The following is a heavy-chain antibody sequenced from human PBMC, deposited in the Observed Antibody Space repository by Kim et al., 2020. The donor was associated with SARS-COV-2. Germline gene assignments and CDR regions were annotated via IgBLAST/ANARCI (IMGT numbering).Heavy chain of an antibody. V-gene: IGHV4-34*01. CDR1: GGSFSGYY. Sequence: SETLSLTCAVYGGSFSGYYWSWIRQPPGKGLEWIGEINHSGSTNYNPSLKSRVTISVDTSKNQFSLKLSSVTAADTAVYYCARGTLGLSGYPKYFQHWGQGTLVTVSS. CDR2: INHSGST. D-gene: IGHD3-22*01. J-gene: IGHJ1*01. CDR3: ARGTLGLSGYPKYFQH.